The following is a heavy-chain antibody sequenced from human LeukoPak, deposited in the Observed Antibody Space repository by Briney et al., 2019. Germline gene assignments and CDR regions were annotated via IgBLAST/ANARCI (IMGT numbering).Heavy chain of an antibody. CDR2: VYPSGRT. CDR1: GGSISSGSYY. D-gene: IGHD3-10*01. Sequence: SETLSLTCTVSGGSISSGSYYWSWIRQPAGKGLEWIVRVYPSGRTNYDPPLQSPHTISVDTSQNQFSLKLSSVTAADTAVYYCARGSEWFGELSWFDPWRQGTLVPVSS. J-gene: IGHJ5*02. CDR3: ARGSEWFGELSWFDP. V-gene: IGHV4-61*02.